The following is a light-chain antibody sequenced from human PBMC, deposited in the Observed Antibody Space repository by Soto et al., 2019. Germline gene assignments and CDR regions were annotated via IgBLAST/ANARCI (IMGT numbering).Light chain of an antibody. J-gene: IGKJ4*01. CDR1: PDINKY. CDR3: QQYDNVPLT. CDR2: DAS. V-gene: IGKV1-33*01. Sequence: DIQMTQSPSSLSASVGDSVTITCQTSPDINKYLNWYQQKAGKAPTLLIYDASNLETGVPSRFSGSGSGTHFTLTISSLQPEDMATYFCQQYDNVPLTFGGGTKVEIK.